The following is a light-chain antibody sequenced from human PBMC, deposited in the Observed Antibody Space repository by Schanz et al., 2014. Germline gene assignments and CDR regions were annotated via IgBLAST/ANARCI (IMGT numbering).Light chain of an antibody. CDR3: GTWHTSLSAV. Sequence: QSVLTQPPSVSAAPGQKVTISCSGTTSNIGSNFVSWYQHLPGTAPKLLILANNERPSGIPDRFSGSKSGTSATLGITGLQTGDEAHYYCGTWHTSLSAVFGGGTKLTVL. CDR2: ANN. V-gene: IGLV1-51*01. J-gene: IGLJ2*01. CDR1: TSNIGSNF.